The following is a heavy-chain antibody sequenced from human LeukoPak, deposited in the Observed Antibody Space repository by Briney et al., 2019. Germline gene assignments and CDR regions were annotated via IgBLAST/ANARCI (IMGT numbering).Heavy chain of an antibody. CDR1: GGTFSSYA. CDR3: ARDSSIGSGRQHDYYYYYYMDV. D-gene: IGHD3-10*01. CDR2: IIPIFGTA. J-gene: IGHJ6*03. Sequence: ASVKVSCKASGGTFSSYAISWVRQAPGQGLEWMGGIIPIFGTANYEQKFQGRVTITTDESTSTAYMELSSLRSEDTAVYYCARDSSIGSGRQHDYYYYYYMDVWGKGTTVTVSS. V-gene: IGHV1-69*05.